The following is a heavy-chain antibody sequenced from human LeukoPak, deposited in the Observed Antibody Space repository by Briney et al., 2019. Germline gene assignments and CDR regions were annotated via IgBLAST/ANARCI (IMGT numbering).Heavy chain of an antibody. CDR2: ISGSGGST. Sequence: PGGSLRLSCAASGFTFSSYAMSWVRQAPGKGLEWVSAISGSGGSTYYADSVKGRFTISRDNSKNTLYLQMNSLRAEDTAVYYCAKDGAYGDYTSGYYYYGMDVWGQGTTVTVSS. CDR1: GFTFSSYA. V-gene: IGHV3-23*01. J-gene: IGHJ6*02. CDR3: AKDGAYGDYTSGYYYYGMDV. D-gene: IGHD4-17*01.